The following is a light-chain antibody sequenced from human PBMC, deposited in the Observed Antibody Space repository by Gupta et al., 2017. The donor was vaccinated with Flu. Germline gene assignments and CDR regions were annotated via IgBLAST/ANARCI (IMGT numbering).Light chain of an antibody. J-gene: IGLJ3*02. Sequence: QSALTQPASVSGSPGQSITISCTGTSSDIGAYNYVSWYQQHPNKAPKLMIYEVSNRPSGVSNRFSGSKSGNTASLTISGLQAEDEADYYCSSYTGSGTVFGGGIKVAVL. CDR1: SSDIGAYNY. V-gene: IGLV2-14*01. CDR2: EVS. CDR3: SSYTGSGTV.